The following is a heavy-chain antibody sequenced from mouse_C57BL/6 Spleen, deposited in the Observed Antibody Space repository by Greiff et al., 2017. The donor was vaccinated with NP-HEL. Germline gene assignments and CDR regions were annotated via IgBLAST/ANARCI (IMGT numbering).Heavy chain of an antibody. CDR3: ARPYYDGSSYGDFDY. Sequence: EVQLQQSGPELVKPGASVKISCKASGYTFTDYYMNWVKQSHGKSLEWIGDINPNNGGTSYNQKFKGKATLTVDKSSSTAYMELRSLTSEDSAVYYCARPYYDGSSYGDFDYWGQGTTLTVSS. D-gene: IGHD1-1*01. V-gene: IGHV1-26*01. J-gene: IGHJ2*01. CDR1: GYTFTDYY. CDR2: INPNNGGT.